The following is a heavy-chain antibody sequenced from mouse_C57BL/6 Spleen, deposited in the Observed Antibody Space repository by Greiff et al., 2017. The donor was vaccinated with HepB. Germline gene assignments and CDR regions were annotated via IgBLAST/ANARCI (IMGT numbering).Heavy chain of an antibody. CDR3: ARYYDYDGWYFDV. D-gene: IGHD2-4*01. J-gene: IGHJ1*03. Sequence: EVKLMESGGGLVKPGGSLKLSCAASGFTFSSYAMSWVRQTPEKRLEWVATISDGGSYTYYPDNVKGRFTISRDNAKNNLYLQMSHLKSEDTAMYYCARYYDYDGWYFDVWGTGTTVTVSS. CDR2: ISDGGSYT. CDR1: GFTFSSYA. V-gene: IGHV5-4*03.